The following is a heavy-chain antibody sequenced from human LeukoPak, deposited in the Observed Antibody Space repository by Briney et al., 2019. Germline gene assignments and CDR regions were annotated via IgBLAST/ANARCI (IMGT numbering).Heavy chain of an antibody. CDR3: ARVLYGSGSLYYYYYYMDV. J-gene: IGHJ6*03. D-gene: IGHD3-10*01. V-gene: IGHV4-59*01. Sequence: SETLSLTCTVSGGYISSYYWSWIRQPPGKGLEWIGYIYYRGSTKYNPSLKSRVTISVDKSKNQFSLKLSSVTAADTAVYYCARVLYGSGSLYYYYYYMDVWGKGTTVTISS. CDR1: GGYISSYY. CDR2: IYYRGST.